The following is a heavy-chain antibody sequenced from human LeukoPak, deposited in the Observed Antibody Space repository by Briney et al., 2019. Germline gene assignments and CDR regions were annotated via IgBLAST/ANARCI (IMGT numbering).Heavy chain of an antibody. D-gene: IGHD2-2*01. V-gene: IGHV1-18*01. Sequence: ASVKVSCKASGYTFTSNGISWVRQAPGQGLEWMGWISTYNGNTNYAQKFRDRVTITTDTSTSTVYMELRSLGSDDTAVYSCARDLGYCTSTSCSRQWFDPWGQGTLVTVSS. CDR3: ARDLGYCTSTSCSRQWFDP. J-gene: IGHJ5*02. CDR2: ISTYNGNT. CDR1: GYTFTSNG.